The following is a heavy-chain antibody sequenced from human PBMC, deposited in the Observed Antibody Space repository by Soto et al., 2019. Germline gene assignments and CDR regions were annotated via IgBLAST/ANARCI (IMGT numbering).Heavy chain of an antibody. Sequence: QITLKESGPTLVRPTQTLTLTCTFSVFSLSTSALGVAWIRQPPGKALEWRALIYWNDDKRYTPTLKARLTITQDTSKNQLVLTMTNMDPVDTATYYCAHRPSGWYLFDYWGQGTLVTVSS. V-gene: IGHV2-5*01. D-gene: IGHD6-19*01. CDR1: VFSLSTSALG. CDR3: AHRPSGWYLFDY. J-gene: IGHJ4*02. CDR2: IYWNDDK.